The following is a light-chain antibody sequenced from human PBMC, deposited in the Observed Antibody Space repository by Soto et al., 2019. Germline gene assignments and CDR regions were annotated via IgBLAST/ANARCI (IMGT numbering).Light chain of an antibody. CDR2: GAS. CDR1: QSVSSSY. J-gene: IGKJ1*01. V-gene: IGKV3-20*01. Sequence: EIVLTQSPGTLSLSPGERATLSCRASQSVSSSYLAWYQQKPGQAPRLLIYGASIRATGIPDRFSGSGSGPAFTPTISTAEPEDFAVYYCQQYDTSPVTFGHGTKVETK. CDR3: QQYDTSPVT.